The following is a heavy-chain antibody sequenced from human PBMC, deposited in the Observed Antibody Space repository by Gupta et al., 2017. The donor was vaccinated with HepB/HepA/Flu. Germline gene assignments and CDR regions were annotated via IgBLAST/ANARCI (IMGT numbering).Heavy chain of an antibody. J-gene: IGHJ6*03. CDR1: GFPFSSYA. CDR3: AKVGYDCWSGYYNYYYYYYMDV. Sequence: EVQLLESGGGLVQPGGSLRLSCAASGFPFSSYAMSWVRQAPGKGLEWVSAISGSGGSTYYADAVKGRFTISRDNSKNTLYLQMNSLRAEDTAVYYCAKVGYDCWSGYYNYYYYYYMDVWGKGTTVTVSS. D-gene: IGHD3-3*01. CDR2: ISGSGGST. V-gene: IGHV3-23*01.